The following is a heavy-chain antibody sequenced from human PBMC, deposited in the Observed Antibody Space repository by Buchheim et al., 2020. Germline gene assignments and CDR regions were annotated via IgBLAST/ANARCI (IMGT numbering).Heavy chain of an antibody. CDR2: ISSSGSPI. CDR1: GVSFSSYR. V-gene: IGHV3-48*03. Sequence: EEQLVESGGGLVQPGESLTLSCLVSGVSFSSYRLNWVRQAPGKGLEWISYISSSGSPIYYADSMRGRFTISRDNAKNSLYLQMYNLRVEDTALYYCATVRGNAFDMWGQGT. D-gene: IGHD3-10*01. CDR3: ATVRGNAFDM. J-gene: IGHJ3*02.